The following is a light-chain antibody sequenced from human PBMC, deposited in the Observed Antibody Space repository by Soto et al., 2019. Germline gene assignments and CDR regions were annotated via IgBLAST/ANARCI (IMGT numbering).Light chain of an antibody. J-gene: IGLJ2*01. CDR3: SSYAGSNNYVV. Sequence: QSVLTQPPSASGSPGQSVTISCTGTSSDVGGYDRVSWYQQHPGKVPKLMIYEVSKRPSGVPDRFPASKSGNTASLTVSGLQTEDEADYYCSSYAGSNNYVVFGGGTKLTVL. CDR1: SSDVGGYDR. V-gene: IGLV2-8*01. CDR2: EVS.